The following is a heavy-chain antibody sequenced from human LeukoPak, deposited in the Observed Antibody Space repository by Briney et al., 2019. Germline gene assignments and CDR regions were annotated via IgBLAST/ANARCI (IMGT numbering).Heavy chain of an antibody. Sequence: TSETLSLTCTVSGGSINNYYWSWIRQPPGKGLEWIGYIYYRGSTNYNPSLKSRVTFSVDTSKNQPSLKLNSVTAADTAVYYCARGGDYGDLRYFDYWGQGTLVTVSS. V-gene: IGHV4-59*01. CDR1: GGSINNYY. D-gene: IGHD4-17*01. CDR3: ARGGDYGDLRYFDY. CDR2: IYYRGST. J-gene: IGHJ4*02.